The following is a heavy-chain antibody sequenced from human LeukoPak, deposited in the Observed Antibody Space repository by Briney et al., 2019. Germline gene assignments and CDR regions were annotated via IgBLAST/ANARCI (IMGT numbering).Heavy chain of an antibody. J-gene: IGHJ6*03. Sequence: GGSLRLSCAASGFTFSNAWMSWVRQAPGKGLEWVSAISGSGGSTNSADSVKGRFTIYRDNSKNTVYLQMNSLRGEETAVYYCAKFSLRTGYSIMDVWGKGTTVTVSS. D-gene: IGHD1-26*01. CDR1: GFTFSNAW. CDR3: AKFSLRTGYSIMDV. V-gene: IGHV3-23*01. CDR2: ISGSGGST.